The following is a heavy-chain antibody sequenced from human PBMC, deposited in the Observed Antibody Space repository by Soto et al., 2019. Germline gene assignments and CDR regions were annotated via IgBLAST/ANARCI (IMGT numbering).Heavy chain of an antibody. Sequence: GGSLRLSCAASGFTFSNAWMSWVRQAPGKGLEWVGRIKSKTDGGTTDYAAPVKGRFTISRDDSKNTLYLQMNSLKTEDTAVYYCTTGVFYDYVWGTLWGQGTLVTVSS. D-gene: IGHD3-16*01. CDR1: GFTFSNAW. CDR3: TTGVFYDYVWGTL. CDR2: IKSKTDGGTT. J-gene: IGHJ4*02. V-gene: IGHV3-15*01.